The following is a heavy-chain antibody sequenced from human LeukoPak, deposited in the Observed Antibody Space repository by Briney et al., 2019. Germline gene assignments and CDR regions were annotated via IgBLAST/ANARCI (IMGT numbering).Heavy chain of an antibody. CDR3: ARAFLVGYSPEEYFFDY. Sequence: SETLSLTCTVSGGSISYFYWSWIRQPAGKGLEWIGRIYARGSTNYNPSLKSRVTISIDKSKNQFSLKLHSVTAADTAVYYCARAFLVGYSPEEYFFDYWGQGTLVTVSS. CDR1: GGSISYFY. V-gene: IGHV4-4*07. D-gene: IGHD2-15*01. CDR2: IYARGST. J-gene: IGHJ4*02.